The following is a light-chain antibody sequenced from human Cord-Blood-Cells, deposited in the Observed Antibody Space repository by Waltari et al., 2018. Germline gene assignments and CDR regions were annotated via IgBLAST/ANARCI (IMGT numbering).Light chain of an antibody. J-gene: IGKJ2*01. CDR1: QSISSY. CDR2: AAS. V-gene: IGKV1-39*01. Sequence: DIQMTQSPSSLSASVGDRVTITCRESQSISSYLNWYQQKPGKAPKLLIYAASSLQSRVPSRFSGSGSETDFTLTISSLQPEDFATYYCQQSYSTPYTFGQGTKLEIK. CDR3: QQSYSTPYT.